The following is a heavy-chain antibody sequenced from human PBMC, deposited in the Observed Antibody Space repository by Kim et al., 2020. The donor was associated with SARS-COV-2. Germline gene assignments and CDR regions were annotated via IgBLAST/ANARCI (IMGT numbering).Heavy chain of an antibody. Sequence: YYNPSLKSRVTISVDTSKNQFSLKLSSVTAADTAVYYCAGTQYYYDSSGCWGQGTLVTVSS. D-gene: IGHD3-22*01. J-gene: IGHJ4*02. V-gene: IGHV4-30-2*05. CDR3: AGTQYYYDSSGC.